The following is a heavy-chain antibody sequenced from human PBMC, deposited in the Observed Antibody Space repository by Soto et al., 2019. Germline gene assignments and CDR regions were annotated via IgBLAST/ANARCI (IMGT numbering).Heavy chain of an antibody. V-gene: IGHV5-51*01. Sequence: GESLKISCKGSGYIFTNYWIGWVRQMPGKGLEWMGIIYPGDSDTRYSPSFQGQVTISADKSISSAYMQWSSLKASDTAMYYCARLAGQLWSHSWWDVWGKGTTVTVSS. CDR1: GYIFTNYW. CDR2: IYPGDSDT. CDR3: ARLAGQLWSHSWWDV. D-gene: IGHD5-18*01. J-gene: IGHJ6*04.